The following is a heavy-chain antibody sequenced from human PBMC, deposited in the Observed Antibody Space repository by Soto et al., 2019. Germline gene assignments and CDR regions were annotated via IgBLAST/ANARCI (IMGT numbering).Heavy chain of an antibody. CDR3: AKYGNSGTLSPHMGYFDY. J-gene: IGHJ4*02. D-gene: IGHD3-10*01. Sequence: ASVKVSCKASGYTFTSYGISWVRQAPGQGLEWMGWISAYNGNTNYAQKLQGRVTMTTDTSTSTAYMELRSLRSDDTAVYYCAKYGNSGTLSPHMGYFDYWGQGTLVTVSS. CDR1: GYTFTSYG. CDR2: ISAYNGNT. V-gene: IGHV1-18*01.